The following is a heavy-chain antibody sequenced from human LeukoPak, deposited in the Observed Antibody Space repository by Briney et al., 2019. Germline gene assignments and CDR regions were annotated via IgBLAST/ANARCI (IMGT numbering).Heavy chain of an antibody. V-gene: IGHV1-18*01. J-gene: IGHJ4*02. CDR2: ISAYNGNT. CDR3: ARDKGSGRSPMYYFDY. CDR1: GYTFTSYG. D-gene: IGHD6-19*01. Sequence: ASVKVSCKASGYTFTSYGISWVRQAPGQGLEWMGWISAYNGNTNYAQKLQGRVTMTTDTSTGTAYMELRSLRSDDTAVYYCARDKGSGRSPMYYFDYWGQGTLVTVSS.